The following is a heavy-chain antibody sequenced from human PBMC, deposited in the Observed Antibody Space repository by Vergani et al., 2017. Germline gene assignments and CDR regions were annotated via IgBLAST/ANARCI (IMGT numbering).Heavy chain of an antibody. CDR1: GGSISSGGYY. Sequence: QVQLQESGPGLVKPSQTLSLTCTVSGGSISSGGYYWSWIRQHPGKGLEWIGYIYYSGSTYYNPSLKSRVTISVDTSKNQFSLKLSSVTAADTAVYYCARDPEPNYDFWSGGTFDYWGQGTLVTVSS. D-gene: IGHD3-3*01. CDR3: ARDPEPNYDFWSGGTFDY. V-gene: IGHV4-31*03. CDR2: IYYSGST. J-gene: IGHJ4*02.